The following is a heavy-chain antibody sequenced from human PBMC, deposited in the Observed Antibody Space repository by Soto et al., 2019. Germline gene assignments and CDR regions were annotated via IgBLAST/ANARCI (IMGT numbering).Heavy chain of an antibody. CDR3: ASFPPGIAVAGTPLDY. CDR2: IYYSGST. CDR1: GGSISSYY. J-gene: IGHJ4*02. Sequence: SETLSLTCTVSGGSISSYYWSWIRQPPGKGLEWIGYIYYSGSTNYNPSLKSRVTISVDTSKNQFSLKLSSVTAADTAAYYCASFPPGIAVAGTPLDYWGQGTLVTVS. V-gene: IGHV4-59*08. D-gene: IGHD6-19*01.